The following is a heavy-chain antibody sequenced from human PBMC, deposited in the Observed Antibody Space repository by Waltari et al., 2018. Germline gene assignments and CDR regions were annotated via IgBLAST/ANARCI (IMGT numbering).Heavy chain of an antibody. J-gene: IGHJ4*01. D-gene: IGHD2-21*01. CDR3: ARYGEVPPNYFFDF. Sequence: QVQLHQWGAGLLQPSETLSLTCAVSGESFSGYFWSWLRQPPGKGLEWLGAIHYSGATNYRPSLKSRLSLSVDTTRKQFSMRLASVTAADTGMYFCARYGEVPPNYFFDFWGQGKLVTVSS. V-gene: IGHV4-34*01. CDR2: IHYSGAT. CDR1: GESFSGYF.